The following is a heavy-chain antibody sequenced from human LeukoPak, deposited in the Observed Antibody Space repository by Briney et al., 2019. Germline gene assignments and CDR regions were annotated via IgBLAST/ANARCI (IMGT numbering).Heavy chain of an antibody. CDR3: AREGELYCTNGVCAYYYYGMDV. Sequence: PSETLSLTCTISGGSISSYYWSWIRLPAGKGLEWIGRIYTSGSTNYNPSLKSRVTMSVDTSKNQFSLKLSSVTAADTAVYYCAREGELYCTNGVCAYYYYGMDVWGQGTTVTVSS. J-gene: IGHJ6*02. D-gene: IGHD2-8*01. CDR2: IYTSGST. CDR1: GGSISSYY. V-gene: IGHV4-4*07.